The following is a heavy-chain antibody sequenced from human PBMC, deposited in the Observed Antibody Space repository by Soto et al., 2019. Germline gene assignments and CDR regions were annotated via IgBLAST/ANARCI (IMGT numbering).Heavy chain of an antibody. J-gene: IGHJ3*01. CDR1: GGSFSGYY. Sequence: KPSETLSLTCAVYGGSFSGYYWSWIRQPPGKGLEWIGEINHSGSTNYNPSLKSRVTISVDTSKNQFSLKLTSVTAADTAVYYCARRRDYYDSSCDANDVRGQGTKVPVS. CDR2: INHSGST. CDR3: ARRRDYYDSSCDANDV. D-gene: IGHD3-22*01. V-gene: IGHV4-34*01.